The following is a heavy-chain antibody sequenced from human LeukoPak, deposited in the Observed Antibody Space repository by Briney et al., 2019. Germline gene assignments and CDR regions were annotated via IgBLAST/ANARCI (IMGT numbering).Heavy chain of an antibody. CDR2: IYTSGST. CDR1: GGSISSYY. CDR3: ARGFRSLYYDFWSGYLGWFDP. D-gene: IGHD3-3*01. V-gene: IGHV4-4*07. J-gene: IGHJ5*02. Sequence: NPSETLSLTCTVSGGSISSYYWSWIRQPAGKGLEWIGRIYTSGSTNYNPSLKSRVTMSVDTSKNQFSLKLSSVTAADTAVYYCARGFRSLYYDFWSGYLGWFDPWGQGTLVTVSS.